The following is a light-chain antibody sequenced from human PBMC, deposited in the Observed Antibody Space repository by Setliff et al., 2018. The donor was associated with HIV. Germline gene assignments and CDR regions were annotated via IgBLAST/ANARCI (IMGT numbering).Light chain of an antibody. CDR3: QVWDSSSDAV. Sequence: ELTQPPSVSVAPGKTARITCGGINIGRKSVHWYQQKPGQAPVVVMYYDSDRPSGIPERFSGSNSGNTATLTISRVEAGDEADYYCQVWDSSSDAVFGGGT. V-gene: IGLV3-21*04. J-gene: IGLJ2*01. CDR1: NIGRKS. CDR2: YDS.